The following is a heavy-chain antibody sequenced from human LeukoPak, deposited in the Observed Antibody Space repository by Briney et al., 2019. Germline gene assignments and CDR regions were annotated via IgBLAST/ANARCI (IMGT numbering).Heavy chain of an antibody. J-gene: IGHJ4*02. V-gene: IGHV1-69*13. D-gene: IGHD3-9*01. CDR3: ARSHDLAGYYYFDY. CDR2: IIPIFGTA. CDR1: RGTFSSYA. Sequence: GASVKVSCKASRGTFSSYAISWVRQAPGQGLEWMGGIIPIFGTANYAQKFQGRVTITADESTSTAYMELSSLRSEDTAVYYCARSHDLAGYYYFDYWGQGTLVTVSS.